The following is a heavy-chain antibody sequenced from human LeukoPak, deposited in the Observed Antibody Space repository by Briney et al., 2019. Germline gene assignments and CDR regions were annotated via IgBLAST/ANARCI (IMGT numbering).Heavy chain of an antibody. CDR3: ARGGSIAARLRRFDP. CDR2: IYYSGST. J-gene: IGHJ5*02. D-gene: IGHD6-6*01. CDR1: GGSISSYY. Sequence: PSETLSLTCTVSGGSISSYYWSWIRQPPGKGLEWIGYIYYSGSTNYNPSLKSRVTISVDTSKNQFSLKLSSVTAADTAVYYCARGGSIAARLRRFDPWGQGTLVTVSS. V-gene: IGHV4-59*12.